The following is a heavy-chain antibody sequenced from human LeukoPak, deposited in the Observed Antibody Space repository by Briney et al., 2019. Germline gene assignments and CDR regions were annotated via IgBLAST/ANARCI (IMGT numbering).Heavy chain of an antibody. CDR3: ARDPSNTSGWYAWADY. CDR1: GFTFTRYG. J-gene: IGHJ4*02. D-gene: IGHD6-19*01. CDR2: ISAYNGDT. Sequence: ASVKVSCKASGFTFTRYGISWVRQAPGQGLERMGWISAYNGDTKYAQKFQDRLTMTTDTSTSTAYMELRSLRSDDTAVYYCARDPSNTSGWYAWADYWGQGTLVTVSS. V-gene: IGHV1-18*01.